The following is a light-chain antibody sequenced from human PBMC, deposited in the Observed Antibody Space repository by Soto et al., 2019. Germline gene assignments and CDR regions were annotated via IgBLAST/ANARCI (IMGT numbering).Light chain of an antibody. CDR1: SSNIGAGYD. J-gene: IGLJ3*02. Sequence: QSVLTQPPSVSGSPGQRVTISCTGNSSNIGAGYDVHWYQQHPGAAPKLLIYTNSNRPSGVPDRFSGSKSGTSASLSITGLQAHDEADYSCQAYDRRLSGRRVFGGGPQLPVL. V-gene: IGLV1-40*01. CDR3: QAYDRRLSGRRV. CDR2: TNS.